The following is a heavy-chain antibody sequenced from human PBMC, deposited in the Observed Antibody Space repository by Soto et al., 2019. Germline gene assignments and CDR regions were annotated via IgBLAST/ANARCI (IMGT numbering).Heavy chain of an antibody. V-gene: IGHV1-18*01. CDR2: VSPKSGDT. CDR1: GYNFFDYG. D-gene: IGHD1-1*01. CDR3: ARGRTVSSIGPLLV. Sequence: QIQLVQSGAEVKKPGASVKVSCKASGYNFFDYGVSWVRQAPGQGLEWMGWVSPKSGDTDYARKVQGRVTMTTDISTSTAYMELGGLISDDPGVYYCARGRTVSSIGPLLVWGQGTLVTVSS. J-gene: IGHJ1*01.